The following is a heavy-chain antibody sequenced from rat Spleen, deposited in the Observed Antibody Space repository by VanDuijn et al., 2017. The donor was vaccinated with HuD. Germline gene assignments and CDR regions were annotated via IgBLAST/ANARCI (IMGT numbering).Heavy chain of an antibody. D-gene: IGHD1-2*01. CDR3: TRGTIPAIPFDY. V-gene: IGHV5-35*01. CDR1: GFTFSSSW. Sequence: EVQLVESGGGLVQPGSPLKLSCAVSGFTFSSSWLNWIRQAPKNGLEWVANINWSGTITYYPDSVKGRFTISRDNSKNALYLQMNNLRSEDTAIYYCTRGTIPAIPFDYWGQGVMVTVSS. J-gene: IGHJ2*01. CDR2: INWSGTIT.